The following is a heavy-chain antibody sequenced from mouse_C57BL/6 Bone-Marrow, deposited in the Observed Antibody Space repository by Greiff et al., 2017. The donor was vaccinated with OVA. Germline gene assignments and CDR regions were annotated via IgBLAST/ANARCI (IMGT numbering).Heavy chain of an antibody. CDR1: GYTFTSYW. D-gene: IGHD2-2*01. V-gene: IGHV1-55*01. Sequence: VQLQQPGAELVKPGASVEMSCKASGYTFTSYWITWVKQRPGQGLEWIGDIYPGSGSTNYNEKFKSKATLTVDTSSSTAYMQLSSLTSEDSAVYYCARGGNYYGYDSFDVWGTGTTVTVSS. CDR2: IYPGSGST. J-gene: IGHJ1*03. CDR3: ARGGNYYGYDSFDV.